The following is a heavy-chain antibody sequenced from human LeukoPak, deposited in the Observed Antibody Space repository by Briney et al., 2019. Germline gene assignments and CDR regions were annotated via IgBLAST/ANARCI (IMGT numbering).Heavy chain of an antibody. D-gene: IGHD4-11*01. CDR1: GGTFSSYA. V-gene: IGHV1-69*05. CDR3: ARGRDYPSAFDI. J-gene: IGHJ3*02. CDR2: IIPIFGTA. Sequence: GSSVKVSCKASGGTFSSYAISWVRQAPGQGLEWMGGIIPIFGTAHYAQKFQGRVTITTDESTSTAYMELSSLRSEDTAVYYCARGRDYPSAFDIWGQGTMVTVSS.